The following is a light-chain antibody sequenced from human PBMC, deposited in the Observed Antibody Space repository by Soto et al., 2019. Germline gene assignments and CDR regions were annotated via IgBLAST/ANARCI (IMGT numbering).Light chain of an antibody. Sequence: QSALTQPASVSGSPGQSITISCTGTSSDVGGYNFVSWYQQHPGTAPKLMLYEVTNRPSGISHRFSGSKTGNTGSLTISGLQAEDEVDYCCSSYTNEYTRVLFGGGTKLTVL. V-gene: IGLV2-14*01. J-gene: IGLJ2*01. CDR3: SSYTNEYTRVL. CDR2: EVT. CDR1: SSDVGGYNF.